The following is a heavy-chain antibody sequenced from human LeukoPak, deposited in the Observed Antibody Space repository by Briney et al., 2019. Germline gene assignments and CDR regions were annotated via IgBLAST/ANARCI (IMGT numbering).Heavy chain of an antibody. Sequence: TPGGSLRLSCAASGFTFSSYSMNWVRQAPGKGLEWVSSISGSSSLIYYAASLKGRFTISRDNAKNSLYLQMNSLRAEDTAVYYCARTYGSGRYNWFDSWGQGTLVIVSS. CDR3: ARTYGSGRYNWFDS. J-gene: IGHJ5*01. CDR2: ISGSSSLI. CDR1: GFTFSSYS. V-gene: IGHV3-21*01. D-gene: IGHD3-10*01.